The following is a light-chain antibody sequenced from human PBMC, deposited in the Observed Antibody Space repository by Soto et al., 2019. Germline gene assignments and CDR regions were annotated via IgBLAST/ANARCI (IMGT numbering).Light chain of an antibody. Sequence: QSALTQPASVSGSPGQSITISCTGTSSDIGTYNLVSWYQQHPGKAPKLVIYEVNKRPSGVSDRFSGSKSGNTASLTISGLQAEDEADYYCCSYAGSSTLYVFATGTKVTVL. CDR1: SSDIGTYNL. CDR3: CSYAGSSTLYV. J-gene: IGLJ1*01. CDR2: EVN. V-gene: IGLV2-23*02.